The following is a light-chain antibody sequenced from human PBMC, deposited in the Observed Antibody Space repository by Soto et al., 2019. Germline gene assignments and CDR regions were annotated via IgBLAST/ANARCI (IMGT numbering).Light chain of an antibody. Sequence: IQMTQSPSSLSASVGDRVTITCRATQSITKYLNWYQQKPGKAPKSLIYAASSFQSGVPSRFSGSGSGTEFTLTISGLQHEDFANYYCLQHYYYPPLTFGQGTKVDIK. CDR3: LQHYYYPPLT. CDR1: QSITKY. J-gene: IGKJ1*01. V-gene: IGKV1-17*01. CDR2: AAS.